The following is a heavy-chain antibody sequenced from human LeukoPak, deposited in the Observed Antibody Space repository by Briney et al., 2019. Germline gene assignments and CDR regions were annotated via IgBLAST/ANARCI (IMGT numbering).Heavy chain of an antibody. Sequence: SVKVSCKASGGTFSSYAISWVRQAPGQGLEWMGRIIPIFGIANYAQKFQGRVTITADKSTSTAYMELSSLRSEDTAVYYCAREGVRYDSSGYSFDYWGQGTLVTVSS. CDR1: GGTFSSYA. CDR3: AREGVRYDSSGYSFDY. V-gene: IGHV1-69*04. J-gene: IGHJ4*02. CDR2: IIPIFGIA. D-gene: IGHD3-22*01.